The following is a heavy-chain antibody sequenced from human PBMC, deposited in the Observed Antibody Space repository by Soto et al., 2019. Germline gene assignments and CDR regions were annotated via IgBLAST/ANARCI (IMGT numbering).Heavy chain of an antibody. CDR3: ARDQLYYNDISGRPLNAFDV. Sequence: PGGSLRLSCAASGFTFRSYAMSWVRQAPGKGLEWVSGISGSSTKYYADSVKGRFTISRDNAKNSLYLQMNSLRAEDTAVYYCARDQLYYNDISGRPLNAFDVWGQGTMVTVSS. J-gene: IGHJ3*01. V-gene: IGHV3-48*01. CDR1: GFTFRSYA. CDR2: ISGSSTK. D-gene: IGHD3-22*01.